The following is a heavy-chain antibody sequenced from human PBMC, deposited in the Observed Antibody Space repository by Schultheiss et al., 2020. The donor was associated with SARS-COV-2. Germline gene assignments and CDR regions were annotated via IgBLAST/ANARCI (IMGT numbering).Heavy chain of an antibody. CDR3: ARDRGIAAALDY. Sequence: GGSLRLSCAASGFTFIDYAINWVRQASGKGLQWVSSISGSGGSTYYADAVKGRFTISRDNAKNSLYLQMNSLRAEDTAVYYCARDRGIAAALDYWGQGTLVTVSS. V-gene: IGHV3-23*01. CDR1: GFTFIDYA. D-gene: IGHD6-13*01. CDR2: ISGSGGST. J-gene: IGHJ4*02.